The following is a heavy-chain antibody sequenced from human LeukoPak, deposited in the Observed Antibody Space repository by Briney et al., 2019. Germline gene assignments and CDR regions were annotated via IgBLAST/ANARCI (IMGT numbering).Heavy chain of an antibody. J-gene: IGHJ3*02. CDR3: ARGGVRYPPLDAFDI. V-gene: IGHV4-39*07. CDR2: INHSGST. CDR1: GGSISSGSYC. Sequence: SETLSLTCTVSGGSISSGSYCWGWIRQPPGKGREWVVGINHSGSTNSNQSLKSRVTISVDTSKNQFSLKLRSVTAADTAVYYCARGGVRYPPLDAFDIWGQGTMVTVSS. D-gene: IGHD3-9*01.